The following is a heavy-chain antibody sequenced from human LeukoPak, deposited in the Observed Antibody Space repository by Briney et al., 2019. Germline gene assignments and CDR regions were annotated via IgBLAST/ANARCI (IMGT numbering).Heavy chain of an antibody. CDR3: ARDTAPYSSSTNWFDP. V-gene: IGHV1-18*01. J-gene: IGHJ5*02. Sequence: ASVKVSCKASGYTFTSYGISWVRQAPGQGLEWMGWISAYNGNTNYAQKLQGRVTMTTDTSTSTAYMELRSLRSDDTAVYYCARDTAPYSSSTNWFDPWGQGTLVTVSS. CDR2: ISAYNGNT. D-gene: IGHD6-13*01. CDR1: GYTFTSYG.